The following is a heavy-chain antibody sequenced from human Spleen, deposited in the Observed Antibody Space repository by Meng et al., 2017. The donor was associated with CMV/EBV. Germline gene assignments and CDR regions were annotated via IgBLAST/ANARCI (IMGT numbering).Heavy chain of an antibody. CDR1: WLSVRTSGVG. J-gene: IGHJ5*02. CDR3: AHSWYYDRSGYPRFDP. D-gene: IGHD3-22*01. V-gene: IGHV2-5*01. Sequence: QISVDESSLTPVKPPRSLTPAWPLSWLSVRTSGVGAGWIHQPPGKGMGLLALIYGNVDKRDSPSLNSRLTITKDSSEIQEVRTMSNMDPLDTATYYGAHSWYYDRSGYPRFDPWGQGTLVTVSS. CDR2: IYGNVDK.